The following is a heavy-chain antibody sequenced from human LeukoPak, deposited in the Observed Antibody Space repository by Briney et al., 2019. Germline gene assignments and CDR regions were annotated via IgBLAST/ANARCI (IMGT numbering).Heavy chain of an antibody. CDR1: GFTFSSYG. D-gene: IGHD4-11*01. CDR2: IWYDGSNK. V-gene: IGHV3-33*06. CDR3: AKISDYSNFLDY. J-gene: IGHJ4*02. Sequence: GGSLRLSCAASGFTFSSYGMHWVRQAPGKGLEWVAVIWYDGSNKYYADSVKGRFTISRDNSKNTLYLQMNSLRAEDTAVYYCAKISDYSNFLDYWGQGTLVTVSS.